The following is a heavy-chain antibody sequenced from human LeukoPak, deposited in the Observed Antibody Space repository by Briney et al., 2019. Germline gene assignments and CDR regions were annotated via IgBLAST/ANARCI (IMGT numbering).Heavy chain of an antibody. CDR2: IYSGGST. Sequence: GGSLRLSCAASGFTVSSNYMSWVRQAPGKGLEWVSVIYSGGSTYYADSVKGRFTISRDNSKNTLYLQMNSLRAEDTAVYYCARVSRWLQLLGGWDAFDIWGQGTMATVSS. V-gene: IGHV3-53*01. CDR1: GFTVSSNY. D-gene: IGHD5-24*01. CDR3: ARVSRWLQLLGGWDAFDI. J-gene: IGHJ3*02.